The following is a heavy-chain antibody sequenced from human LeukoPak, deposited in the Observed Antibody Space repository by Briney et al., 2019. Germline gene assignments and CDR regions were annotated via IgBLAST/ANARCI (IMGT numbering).Heavy chain of an antibody. D-gene: IGHD2-15*01. V-gene: IGHV3-7*01. Sequence: GGSLRLSCAASGFTFSSYWMSWVRQAPGKGLEWVANIKQDGSEKYYVDSVEGRFTISRDNAKNSLYLQMNSLRAEDTAVYYCANYCSGGSCYHGSFDYWGQGTLVTVSS. J-gene: IGHJ4*02. CDR1: GFTFSSYW. CDR3: ANYCSGGSCYHGSFDY. CDR2: IKQDGSEK.